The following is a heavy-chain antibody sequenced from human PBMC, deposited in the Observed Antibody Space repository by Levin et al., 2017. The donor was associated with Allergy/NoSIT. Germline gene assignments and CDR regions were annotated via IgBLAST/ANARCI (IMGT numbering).Heavy chain of an antibody. CDR1: GFTLRTHG. CDR2: IWYDSSKK. D-gene: IGHD1-7*01. J-gene: IGHJ4*02. CDR3: ARAGIPGTAGVDY. Sequence: SCATSGFTLRTHGMHWVRQAPGKGLEWVAVIWYDSSKKYYVDSVKGRFTISKDDSKSTLYLQMDSLGAEDTALYYCARAGIPGTAGVDYWGQGTLVTVSS. V-gene: IGHV3-33*01.